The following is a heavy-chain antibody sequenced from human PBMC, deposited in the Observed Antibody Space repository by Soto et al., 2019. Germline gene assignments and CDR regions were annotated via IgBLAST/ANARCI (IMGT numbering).Heavy chain of an antibody. D-gene: IGHD2-2*01. Sequence: QVQLVQSGPEVKKPGSSVKVSCKTSGDTFKKFAISWVRQAPGQGPEWMGGISPMFGTTKYTQKFQGRVTFTADKSTGTAYMELTSLMSEETATYFCARGVVPAAGESPHDFHYGVDVWGQGPTVTVSS. CDR3: ARGVVPAAGESPHDFHYGVDV. CDR2: ISPMFGTT. CDR1: GDTFKKFA. V-gene: IGHV1-69*06. J-gene: IGHJ6*02.